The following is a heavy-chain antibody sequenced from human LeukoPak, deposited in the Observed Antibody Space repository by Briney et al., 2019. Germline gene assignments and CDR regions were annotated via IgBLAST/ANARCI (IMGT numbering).Heavy chain of an antibody. Sequence: GGSLRLSCAASGFTFSGYWMHWVRQAPGKGLVWVSRINGDGSGTNYDDSVKGRFTISRDNAKNTLYLQMNSLRAEDTAVYYCARAPGSAYSSYYFDFWGQGTLVTVSS. V-gene: IGHV3-74*01. J-gene: IGHJ4*02. CDR1: GFTFSGYW. CDR3: ARAPGSAYSSYYFDF. CDR2: INGDGSGT. D-gene: IGHD3-22*01.